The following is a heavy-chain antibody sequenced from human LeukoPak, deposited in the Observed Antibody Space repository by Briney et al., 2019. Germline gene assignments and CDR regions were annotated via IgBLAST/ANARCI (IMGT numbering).Heavy chain of an antibody. CDR3: ARVEQGGYDF. Sequence: ASVQVSFKASGYTFTSFDIIWGRQATGQGLEWMGWMNPDSGNTAYAQKFQGRVTMTRNTSITTAYMDLSYLRSEDTAIYYCARVEQGGYDFWGQGTLVTVSS. CDR1: GYTFTSFD. CDR2: MNPDSGNT. D-gene: IGHD3-3*01. J-gene: IGHJ4*02. V-gene: IGHV1-8*01.